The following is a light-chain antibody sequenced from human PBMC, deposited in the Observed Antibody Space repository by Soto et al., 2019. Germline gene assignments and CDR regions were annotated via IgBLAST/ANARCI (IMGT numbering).Light chain of an antibody. CDR1: QSISTK. J-gene: IGKJ5*01. CDR2: GAS. CDR3: QQTFGKPLVT. V-gene: IGKV3-15*01. Sequence: IVMTHSPATLSVSPLERATLSCSSSQSISTKLAWYQQKPGQAPRLLIYGASRLQSGVPSRFSGTGSGTDFTLTISSLQPEDFAIYYCQQTFGKPLVTFGQGTRLEIK.